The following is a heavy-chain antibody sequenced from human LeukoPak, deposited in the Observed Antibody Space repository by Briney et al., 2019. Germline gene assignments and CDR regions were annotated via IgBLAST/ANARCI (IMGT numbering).Heavy chain of an antibody. J-gene: IGHJ6*03. Sequence: GGSLRLSCVASGFTFTTYSMNWVRQAPGKGLEWISSIGSSSSYIHYADSVKGRFTISRDNANSSVELQMNSLRAEDTAVYYCAKRAGRGNSYQFMDVWGRGTTVTVSS. CDR1: GFTFTTYS. V-gene: IGHV3-21*06. CDR2: IGSSSSYI. D-gene: IGHD4-23*01. CDR3: AKRAGRGNSYQFMDV.